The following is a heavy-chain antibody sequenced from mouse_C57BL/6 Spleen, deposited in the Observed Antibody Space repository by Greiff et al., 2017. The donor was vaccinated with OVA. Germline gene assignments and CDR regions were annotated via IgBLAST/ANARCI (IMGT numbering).Heavy chain of an antibody. D-gene: IGHD2-3*01. J-gene: IGHJ1*03. CDR2: ISYSGST. Sequence: EVQLQESGPGMVKPSQSLSLTCTVTGYSITSGYYWHWIRHFPGNKLEWMGYISYSGSTNYNPSLKSRISITHDTSKNHFFLKLNSVTTEDTATYYCARRDGYWYFDVWGTGTTVTVSS. V-gene: IGHV3-1*01. CDR1: GYSITSGYY. CDR3: ARRDGYWYFDV.